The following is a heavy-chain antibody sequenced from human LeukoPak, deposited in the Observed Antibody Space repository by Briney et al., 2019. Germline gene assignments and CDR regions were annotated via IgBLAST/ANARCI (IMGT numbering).Heavy chain of an antibody. CDR1: GFTFSGFW. V-gene: IGHV3-7*03. CDR3: ARSSYSSSSSV. J-gene: IGHJ3*01. CDR2: INLDGSEG. Sequence: GGSLRLSCAVSGFTFSGFWMSWSRLAQGKGLGWVASINLDGSEGYYADVVKGRFTISRDNAKNSLYLQINSLRAEDTAVYYCARSSYSSSSSVWGQGTMVTVSS. D-gene: IGHD6-6*01.